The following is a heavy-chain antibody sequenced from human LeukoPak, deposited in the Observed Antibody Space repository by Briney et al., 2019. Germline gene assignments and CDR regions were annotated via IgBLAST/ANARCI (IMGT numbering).Heavy chain of an antibody. J-gene: IGHJ4*02. CDR2: IYYSGST. V-gene: IGHV4-59*12. Sequence: SETLSLTCTVSGVSISSYHWTWIRQPPGEGLEWIGSIYYSGSTYYNPSLKSRVTISVDTSKNQFSLKLSSVTAADTAVYYRARESDYYDSSGFDYWGQGTLVTVSS. CDR1: GVSISSYH. CDR3: ARESDYYDSSGFDY. D-gene: IGHD3-22*01.